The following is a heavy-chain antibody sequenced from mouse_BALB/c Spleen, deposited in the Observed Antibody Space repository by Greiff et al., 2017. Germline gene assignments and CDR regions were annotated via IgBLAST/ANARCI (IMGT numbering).Heavy chain of an antibody. D-gene: IGHD1-1*01. CDR2: IRNKANGYTT. J-gene: IGHJ3*01. V-gene: IGHV7-3*02. CDR3: ARDLGYYDGSSYGCAY. CDR1: GFTFTDYY. Sequence: EVMLVESGGGLVQPGGSLRLSCATSGFTFTDYYMSWVRQPPGKALEWVGFIRNKANGYTTEYSASVKGRFTISRDNSQSILYLQMNTLRAEDSATYYCARDLGYYDGSSYGCAYWGQGTLVTVSA.